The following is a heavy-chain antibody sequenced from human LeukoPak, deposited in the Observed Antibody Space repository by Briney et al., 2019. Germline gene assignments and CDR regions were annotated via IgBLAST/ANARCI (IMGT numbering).Heavy chain of an antibody. CDR2: MNPNSGNT. D-gene: IGHD3-10*01. CDR1: GGTFSSYA. V-gene: IGHV1-8*02. Sequence: GASVKASCKASGGTFSSYAISWVRQAPGQGLEWMGWMNPNSGNTGYAQKFQGRVTMTRNTSISTAYMELSSLRSEDTAVYYCARGGWVDYWGQGTLVTVSS. CDR3: ARGGWVDY. J-gene: IGHJ4*02.